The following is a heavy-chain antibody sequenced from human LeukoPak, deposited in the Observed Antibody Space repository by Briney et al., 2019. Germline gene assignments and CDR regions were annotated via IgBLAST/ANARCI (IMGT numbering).Heavy chain of an antibody. Sequence: PSETLSLTCTVSGGSTSSYYWHWMRQPPGKGLEWIGYIYYSGSTNYNPSLKSRVIMSVDTSKNQFSLNLSFVTAADTAVYYCAGHGYGYHFASWGQGTLVTVSS. CDR1: GGSTSSYY. V-gene: IGHV4-59*08. CDR3: AGHGYGYHFAS. CDR2: IYYSGST. D-gene: IGHD5-18*01. J-gene: IGHJ4*02.